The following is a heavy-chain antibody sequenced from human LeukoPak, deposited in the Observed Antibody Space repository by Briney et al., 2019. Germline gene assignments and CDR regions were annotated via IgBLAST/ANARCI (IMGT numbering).Heavy chain of an antibody. CDR3: ATAKYYDSSGYPLYY. V-gene: IGHV3-30*03. D-gene: IGHD3-22*01. J-gene: IGHJ4*02. CDR2: ISYDGSNK. Sequence: GGSLRLSCAASGFTFSSYGMHWVRQAPGKGLEWVAVISYDGSNKYYADSVKGRFTISRDNSKNTLYLQMNSLRAEDTAVYYCATAKYYDSSGYPLYYWGQGTLVTVSS. CDR1: GFTFSSYG.